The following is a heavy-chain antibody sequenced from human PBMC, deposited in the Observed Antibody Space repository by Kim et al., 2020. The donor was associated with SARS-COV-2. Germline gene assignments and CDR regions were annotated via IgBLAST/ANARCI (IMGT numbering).Heavy chain of an antibody. Sequence: SETLSLTCTVSGGSISSSSFYWGWIRQPPGKGLEWIGSVYYSGSTYYNPSLRSRVTISVDTSKNQFSLKLSSVTAADTAVYYCARPGMYYYDSSGYYPEVFDYWGQGTPDTVSS. J-gene: IGHJ4*02. CDR1: GGSISSSSFY. D-gene: IGHD3-22*01. V-gene: IGHV4-39*01. CDR2: VYYSGST. CDR3: ARPGMYYYDSSGYYPEVFDY.